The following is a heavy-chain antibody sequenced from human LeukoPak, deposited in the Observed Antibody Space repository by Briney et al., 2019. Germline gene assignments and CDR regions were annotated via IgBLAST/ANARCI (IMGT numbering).Heavy chain of an antibody. J-gene: IGHJ4*02. CDR1: GFTFSSYT. CDR3: ARDRGPRTGFMVREAYDY. V-gene: IGHV3-21*01. D-gene: IGHD3-10*01. CDR2: ISGSNSYI. Sequence: GGSLRLSCAASGFTFSSYTMHWIRQAPGKGLEWVSSISGSNSYIFYADSVKGRFTVSRDNAKDSLYLQMNSLRAEDTAVYYCARDRGPRTGFMVREAYDYWGQGTLVTVSS.